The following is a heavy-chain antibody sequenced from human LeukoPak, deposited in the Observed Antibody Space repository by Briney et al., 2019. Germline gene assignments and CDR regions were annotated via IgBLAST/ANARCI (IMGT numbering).Heavy chain of an antibody. J-gene: IGHJ4*02. CDR2: IYCSGST. V-gene: IGHV4-31*03. Sequence: SSETLSLTCTVSGGSISSGGYYWSWIRQHPGKGLEWIGYIYCSGSTYYNPSLKSRVTISVDTSKNQSSLKLSSVTAADTAVYYCARTMVRGVISCFDYWGQGTLVTVSS. CDR3: ARTMVRGVISCFDY. CDR1: GGSISSGGYY. D-gene: IGHD3-10*01.